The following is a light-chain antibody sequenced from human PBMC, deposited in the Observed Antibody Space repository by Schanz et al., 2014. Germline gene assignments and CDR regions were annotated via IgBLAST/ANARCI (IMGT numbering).Light chain of an antibody. V-gene: IGKV1-12*01. Sequence: IQMTQSPSSVSASVGDRVTITCRASQDIKYWLAWYQQKPGKAPKLLIYAATSLQSGVPSRFSGSGSVTEFTLTISNLQPEDFATYYCQQSYSTRFTFGPGTKVDIK. CDR2: AAT. CDR3: QQSYSTRFT. CDR1: QDIKYW. J-gene: IGKJ3*01.